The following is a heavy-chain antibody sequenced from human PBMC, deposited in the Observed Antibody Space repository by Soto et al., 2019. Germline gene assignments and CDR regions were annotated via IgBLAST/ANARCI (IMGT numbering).Heavy chain of an antibody. Sequence: SETLSLTCAISGAPITWGDYSWNWIRQPPGKGLEWIGYIYYSGSTYYNPSLKSRVTISVDTSKNQFSLKLSSATAADTAVYYCARAVIVVVVAATGGTNWFDPWGQGTLVTVSS. V-gene: IGHV4-30-2*05. CDR1: GAPITWGDYS. J-gene: IGHJ5*02. CDR2: IYYSGST. CDR3: ARAVIVVVVAATGGTNWFDP. D-gene: IGHD2-15*01.